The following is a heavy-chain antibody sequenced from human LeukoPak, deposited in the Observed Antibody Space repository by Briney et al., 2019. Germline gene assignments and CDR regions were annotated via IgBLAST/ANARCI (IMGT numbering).Heavy chain of an antibody. CDR2: IYYSGST. V-gene: IGHV4-59*12. J-gene: IGHJ4*02. D-gene: IGHD3-3*01. Sequence: PSETLSLTCTVSGGSISSYYWSWLRQPPGKGLEWIGYIYYSGSTNYNPSLKSRVTISVDTSKNQFSLKLSSVTAADTAVYYCAKVRLYDFWSGYPAFDYWGQGTLVTVSS. CDR3: AKVRLYDFWSGYPAFDY. CDR1: GGSISSYY.